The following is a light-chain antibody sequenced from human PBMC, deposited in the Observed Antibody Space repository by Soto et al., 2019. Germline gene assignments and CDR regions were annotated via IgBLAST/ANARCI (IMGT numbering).Light chain of an antibody. CDR2: GSS. V-gene: IGKV1-12*01. CDR1: QGVSDW. J-gene: IGKJ1*01. CDR3: QQANSYPWT. Sequence: DLKRAQSGCSVSTSEEDRVTLTCRASQGVSDWVAWYQQKPGEAPKLLIYGSSSLLSGVPSRFSGTRSGTDFTLTISSLQPEDFATYYCQQANSYPWTFGQGTKV.